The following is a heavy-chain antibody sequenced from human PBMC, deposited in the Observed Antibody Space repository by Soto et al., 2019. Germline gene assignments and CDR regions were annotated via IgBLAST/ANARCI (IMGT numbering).Heavy chain of an antibody. CDR3: ARRDTAMVTDYYYYGLDV. Sequence: SAKVSCKASGGTFSSYAISWVRQDPGQGLEWMGGIIPIFGTANYAQKFQGRVTITADESTSTAYMELSSLRSEDTAVYYCARRDTAMVTDYYYYGLDVWGQGTTVTDSS. V-gene: IGHV1-69*13. D-gene: IGHD5-18*01. J-gene: IGHJ6*02. CDR1: GGTFSSYA. CDR2: IIPIFGTA.